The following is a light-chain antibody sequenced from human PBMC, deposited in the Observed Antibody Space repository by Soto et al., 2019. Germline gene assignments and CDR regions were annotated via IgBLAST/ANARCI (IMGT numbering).Light chain of an antibody. Sequence: DIHLTQSPSTLSASVGDRVTITCRASQSISSWLAWYQQKPGKAPKLLIYKASTLESGVPSRFSGSGSGTEFTLTISSLQPDDFATYYCQHWVDYMWTFGQGTKLELK. CDR1: QSISSW. CDR3: QHWVDYMWT. CDR2: KAS. J-gene: IGKJ1*01. V-gene: IGKV1-5*03.